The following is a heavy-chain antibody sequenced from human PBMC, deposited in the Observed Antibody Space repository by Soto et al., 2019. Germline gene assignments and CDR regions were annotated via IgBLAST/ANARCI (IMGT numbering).Heavy chain of an antibody. J-gene: IGHJ4*02. CDR2: IIPIFGTA. Sequence: WASVKVSCKASGGTFSSAAIAWGRQAPGQGLGWMGGIIPIFGTANYAQKFQGRVTITADKSTSTAYMELSSLRSEDTAVYYCARDITGTTMGLDYWGQGTLVTVSS. CDR3: ARDITGTTMGLDY. V-gene: IGHV1-69*06. D-gene: IGHD1-20*01. CDR1: GGTFSSAA.